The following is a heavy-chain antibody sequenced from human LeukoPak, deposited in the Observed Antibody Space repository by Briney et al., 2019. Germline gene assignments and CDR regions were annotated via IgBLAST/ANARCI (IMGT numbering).Heavy chain of an antibody. CDR1: GFTFSKYW. V-gene: IGHV3-74*01. D-gene: IGHD6-19*01. CDR3: ATKQWLAPPPDS. CDR2: INTDGTVT. Sequence: AGGSLRLSCAASGFTFSKYWMLWVRQAPGKGLESVSRINTDGTVTTYADSVKGRFTVSRDNADNTMFLQMNSVRDEDTAVYYWATKQWLAPPPDSWGQGTPVTVSS. J-gene: IGHJ4*02.